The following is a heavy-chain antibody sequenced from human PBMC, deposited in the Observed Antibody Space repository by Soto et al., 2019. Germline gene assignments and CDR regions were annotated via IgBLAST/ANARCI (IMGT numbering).Heavy chain of an antibody. CDR1: GFTFDDYA. J-gene: IGHJ6*03. CDR2: ISWNSGSI. D-gene: IGHD3-10*01. CDR3: AKGESDYYYYYYMAV. V-gene: IGHV3-9*01. Sequence: EVQLVESGGGLVQPGRSLRLSCAASGFTFDDYAMHWVRQAPGKGLEWVSGISWNSGSIGYADSVKGRFTISRDNAKNSLYLQMNSLRAEDTALYYCAKGESDYYYYYYMAVWGKGTTVTVSS.